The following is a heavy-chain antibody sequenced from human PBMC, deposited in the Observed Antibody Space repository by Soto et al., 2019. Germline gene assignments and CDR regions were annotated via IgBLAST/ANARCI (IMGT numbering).Heavy chain of an antibody. Sequence: PSETLSLTCTVSGGSISSYYWSWIRQPPGKGLEWIGYIYYSGSTNYNPSLKSRVTISVDTSKNQFSLKLSSVTAADTAVYYCARGYYCSSTSCYLNWLFPFGALDIWGQGTMVTVSS. D-gene: IGHD2-2*01. CDR1: GGSISSYY. CDR3: ARGYYCSSTSCYLNWLFPFGALDI. V-gene: IGHV4-59*01. J-gene: IGHJ3*02. CDR2: IYYSGST.